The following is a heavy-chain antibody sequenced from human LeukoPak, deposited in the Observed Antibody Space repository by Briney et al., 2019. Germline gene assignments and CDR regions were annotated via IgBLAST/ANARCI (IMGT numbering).Heavy chain of an antibody. CDR2: IYYSGST. Sequence: PSETLSLTCTVSGGSIRSNSYYWVWIRQPPGKGLEWIGNIYYSGSTYYNPSLKSRVIISVDTSQNQFSLKLSSVTAADAAVYYCARQEGLSGSYPDYYSMDVWGRGTTVTVSS. V-gene: IGHV4-39*01. J-gene: IGHJ6*02. CDR1: GGSIRSNSYY. CDR3: ARQEGLSGSYPDYYSMDV. D-gene: IGHD1-26*01.